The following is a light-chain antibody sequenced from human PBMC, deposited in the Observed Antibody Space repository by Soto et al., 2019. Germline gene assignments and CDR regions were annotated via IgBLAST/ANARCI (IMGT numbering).Light chain of an antibody. Sequence: QDVVTQEPSLTLSPGGTVTRTGGSSTGAVTNGHYPYWFQQKPGQAPRTLIYDTTNRHSWTPARFSGSLLGGKAALTLSGAQPEDEAEYYCLLSYNGPYVSGTGTKVT. J-gene: IGLJ1*01. CDR1: TGAVTNGHY. V-gene: IGLV7-46*01. CDR2: DTT. CDR3: LLSYNGPYV.